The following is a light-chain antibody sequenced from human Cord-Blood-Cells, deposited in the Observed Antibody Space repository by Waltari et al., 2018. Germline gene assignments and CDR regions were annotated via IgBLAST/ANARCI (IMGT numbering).Light chain of an antibody. CDR3: QSYDSSLSGSV. V-gene: IGLV1-40*01. CDR1: SSNIGAGYD. CDR2: GTS. J-gene: IGLJ3*02. Sequence: QSVLTQPPSVSGAPGQRVTISCTGSSSNIGAGYDVHWYQQLPGTAPKLLIYGTSNRPSGVADRFSGSKSGTSASLAITGRQAEDEADYYCQSYDSSLSGSVFGGGTKLTVL.